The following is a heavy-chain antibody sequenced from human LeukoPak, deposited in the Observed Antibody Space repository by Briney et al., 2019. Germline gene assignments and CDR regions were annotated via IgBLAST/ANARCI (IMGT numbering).Heavy chain of an antibody. V-gene: IGHV4-4*07. D-gene: IGHD3-22*01. CDR1: SGSVRSLS. CDR3: SRVYYDCSGHYPFHY. CDR2: IYASGST. Sequence: PSETLSLTCTVSSGSVRSLSGYCIRQPAGKGLEWIGRIYASGSTNYNPSLKSRVTMSADTSETSFSLRITSVTAADTAIYSLSRVYYDCSGHYPFHYWGQGTLVTVSS. J-gene: IGHJ4*02.